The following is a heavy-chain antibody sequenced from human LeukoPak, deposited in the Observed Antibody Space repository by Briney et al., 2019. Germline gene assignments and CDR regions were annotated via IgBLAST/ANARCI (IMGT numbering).Heavy chain of an antibody. CDR3: VRDRGNDYFDY. D-gene: IGHD1-1*01. Sequence: GGSLRLSCAASGLTFRSHGMHWVRQAPGKGLKWVAVIWYDGSNKYYADSVKGRFTISRDNSKKMLYLQMNSLRAEDTAVYYCVRDRGNDYFDYWGQGILVTVSS. CDR2: IWYDGSNK. V-gene: IGHV3-33*01. J-gene: IGHJ4*02. CDR1: GLTFRSHG.